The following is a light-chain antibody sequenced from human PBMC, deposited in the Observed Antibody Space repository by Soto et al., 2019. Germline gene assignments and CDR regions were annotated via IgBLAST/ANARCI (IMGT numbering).Light chain of an antibody. CDR3: ETWYSNTHKV. CDR1: SGHSTYI. V-gene: IGLV4-60*02. Sequence: QLVLTQSSSASASLGSSVKLTCILSSGHSTYIIAWHQQQPGKAPRFLMTLDRSGSYNRGSGVPDRFSGSTSGADRYLTISNLQFEDEGDYYCETWYSNTHKVFGGGTKLTVL. J-gene: IGLJ3*02. CDR2: LDRSGSY.